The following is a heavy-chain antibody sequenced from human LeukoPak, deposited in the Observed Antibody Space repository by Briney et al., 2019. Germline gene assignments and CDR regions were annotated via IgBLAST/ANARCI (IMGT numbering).Heavy chain of an antibody. CDR1: GFTLRRYA. V-gene: IGHV3-23*01. J-gene: IGHJ4*02. CDR2: ISGSGGST. Sequence: PGGSLRLSCAASGFTLRRYAMSWVRQAPGKGLEWVSAISGSGGSTYYADSVKGRFTISRDNSKNTLYLQMNSLRAEDTAVYYCAKCYACWSGPFDYWGQGTLVTVSS. D-gene: IGHD3-3*01. CDR3: AKCYACWSGPFDY.